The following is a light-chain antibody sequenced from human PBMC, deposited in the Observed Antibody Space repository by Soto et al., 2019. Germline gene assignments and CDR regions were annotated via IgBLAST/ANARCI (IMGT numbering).Light chain of an antibody. V-gene: IGLV2-14*01. CDR1: SSDVGVYNY. Sequence: QSALTQPASVSGAPGQSITISCTGTSSDVGVYNYVSWYLQHPGKAPKLMIYEVSNRPSGVSNRFSGSKSGNTASLTISGLQAEDEADYYCSSYTSTSTHYVFGTGTKATV. J-gene: IGLJ1*01. CDR2: EVS. CDR3: SSYTSTSTHYV.